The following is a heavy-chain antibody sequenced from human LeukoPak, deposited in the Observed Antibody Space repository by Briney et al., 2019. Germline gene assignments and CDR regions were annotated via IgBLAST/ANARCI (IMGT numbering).Heavy chain of an antibody. Sequence: SSVKVSCKTSGGTFNIHAINWVRQAAGQGLEGMGVIIPIFGTANYAQKFVGRVTITADESTRTAYVEMNSLTSEDTAVYYCSRERAAAGGGDYWGQGTLVTVSS. V-gene: IGHV1-69*01. J-gene: IGHJ4*02. CDR2: IIPIFGTA. D-gene: IGHD6-13*01. CDR3: SRERAAAGGGDY. CDR1: GGTFNIHA.